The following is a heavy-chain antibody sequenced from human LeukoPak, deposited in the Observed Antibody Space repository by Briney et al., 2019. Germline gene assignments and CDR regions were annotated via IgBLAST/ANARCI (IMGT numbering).Heavy chain of an antibody. CDR1: GFTFSSYA. V-gene: IGHV3-23*01. CDR2: ISGSGGST. CDR3: AKSRESYRDAFDI. Sequence: HPGGSLRLSCAASGFTFSSYAMSWVRQAPGKGLEWVSAISGSGGSTYYADSVKGRFTISRDNSKNTLYPQMNSLRAEDTAVYYCAKSRESYRDAFDIWGQGTMVTVSS. D-gene: IGHD5-18*01. J-gene: IGHJ3*02.